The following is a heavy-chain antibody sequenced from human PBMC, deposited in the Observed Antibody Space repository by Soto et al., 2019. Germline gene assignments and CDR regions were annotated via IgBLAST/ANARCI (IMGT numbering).Heavy chain of an antibody. CDR1: GFTFSSYA. J-gene: IGHJ4*02. V-gene: IGHV3-23*01. Sequence: EVQLLESGGGLVQPGGSLRLSCAASGFTFSSYAMSWVRQAPGKGLEWVSVISGSGDSTYYADSVKGRFTISRDNSKNTRYLQMSSLRADDTAVYYCAKRGSGSQFDYWGQGTLVTVSS. CDR2: ISGSGDST. D-gene: IGHD1-26*01. CDR3: AKRGSGSQFDY.